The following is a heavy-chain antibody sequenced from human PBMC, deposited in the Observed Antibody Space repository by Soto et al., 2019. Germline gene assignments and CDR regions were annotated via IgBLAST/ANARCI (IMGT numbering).Heavy chain of an antibody. CDR3: ARGEDAFFYYGLDV. CDR1: GGSITSSY. J-gene: IGHJ6*02. Sequence: SETLSLTCTVSGGSITSSYWSWIRRPPGKGLEWIAYIYDTGISGYTPSTSYNPSLKSRVTMSVDTSKSQFSPKLTSVTAADTAVYYCARGEDAFFYYGLDVWGQGITVTVSS. V-gene: IGHV4-59*01. CDR2: IYDTGISGYTPST.